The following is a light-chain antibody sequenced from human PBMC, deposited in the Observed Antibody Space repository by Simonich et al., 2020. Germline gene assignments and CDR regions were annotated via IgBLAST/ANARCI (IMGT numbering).Light chain of an antibody. Sequence: QSALTQPASVSGSPGQSSTISCTGTSSVVGGYKLVSCYQPHPGKAPKLMSYKGSKRPSGVSNRFSGSKSGNTASLTISGLQAEDEDDYYCSSYTSSSTYWVFGGGTKLTVL. CDR1: SSVVGGYKL. CDR3: SSYTSSSTYWV. J-gene: IGLJ3*02. CDR2: KGS. V-gene: IGLV2-14*02.